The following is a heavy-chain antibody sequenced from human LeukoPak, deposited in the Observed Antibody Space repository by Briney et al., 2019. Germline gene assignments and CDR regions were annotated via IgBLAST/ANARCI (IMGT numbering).Heavy chain of an antibody. J-gene: IGHJ5*02. Sequence: SETLSLTCTVSGGSISSGGYYWSWIRQHPGKGLEWIGYIYYSGSTYYNPSLKSRVTISVDTSKNQFSLKLSSATAADTAVYYCASDQRFGNYNWFDPWGQGTLVTVSS. CDR3: ASDQRFGNYNWFDP. V-gene: IGHV4-31*03. CDR2: IYYSGST. D-gene: IGHD3-10*01. CDR1: GGSISSGGYY.